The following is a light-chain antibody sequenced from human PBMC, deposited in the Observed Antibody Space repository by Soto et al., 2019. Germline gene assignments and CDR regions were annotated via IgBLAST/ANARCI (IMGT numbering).Light chain of an antibody. CDR1: QSVSSY. J-gene: IGKJ2*01. Sequence: EIVLTQSPATLSLSPGERATLSCRASQSVSSYLAWYQQKPGQAPRLLIYDASNRATGIPARFSGSGSGTDFTLPTSSLEPEAFAVYYCQQHSNWPPYTFGQGTKLEIK. V-gene: IGKV3-11*01. CDR3: QQHSNWPPYT. CDR2: DAS.